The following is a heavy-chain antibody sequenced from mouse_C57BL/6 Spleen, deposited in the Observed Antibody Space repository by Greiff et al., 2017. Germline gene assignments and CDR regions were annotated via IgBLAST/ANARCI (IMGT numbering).Heavy chain of an antibody. Sequence: EVKLMESGGGLVQPGGSLSLSCAASGFTFTDYYMSWVRQPPGKALEWLGFIRNKANGYTTEYSASVKGRFTISRDNSQSILYLQMNALRAEDSATYDCARHYSNAYWYFDVWGTGTTVTVSS. V-gene: IGHV7-3*01. CDR1: GFTFTDYY. CDR3: ARHYSNAYWYFDV. CDR2: IRNKANGYTT. J-gene: IGHJ1*03. D-gene: IGHD2-5*01.